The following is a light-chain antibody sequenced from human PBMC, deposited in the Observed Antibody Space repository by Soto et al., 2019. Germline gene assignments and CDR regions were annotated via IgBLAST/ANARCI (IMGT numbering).Light chain of an antibody. CDR2: DVS. CDR1: QGVTTN. V-gene: IGKV3-15*01. Sequence: EIVMKKSLDTVSVSPGERATLYCRSGQGVTTNFAWYQQKSGQSPRLLIYDVSIRATGVPARFSGTGSETDFTLTISGLQSEDSAVYFCQQYNNWPYPFGQGTRLEI. CDR3: QQYNNWPYP. J-gene: IGKJ5*01.